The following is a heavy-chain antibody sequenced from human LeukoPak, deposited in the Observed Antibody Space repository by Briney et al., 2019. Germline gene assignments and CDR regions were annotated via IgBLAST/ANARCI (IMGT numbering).Heavy chain of an antibody. Sequence: SVKVSCKASGGTFSSYAISWVRQAPGQGLEWMGGIIPIFATANYAQKFQGRVTITADESTSTACMELSSLRSEDTAVYYCARALYSSGWYFPRYWGQGTLVTVSS. CDR2: IIPIFATA. J-gene: IGHJ4*02. CDR3: ARALYSSGWYFPRY. V-gene: IGHV1-69*13. CDR1: GGTFSSYA. D-gene: IGHD6-19*01.